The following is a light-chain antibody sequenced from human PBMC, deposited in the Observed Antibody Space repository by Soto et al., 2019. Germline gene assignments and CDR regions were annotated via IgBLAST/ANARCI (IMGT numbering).Light chain of an antibody. Sequence: EIVLTQSPGTLSLSPGERATLSCRASQSVSSSYLAWHQQKPGQAPRLLIYGASGRATGIPDRFSGSGSGTDFTLTISRLEPEDFAVYYCQQYGSSPPVTFGQVTRLEIK. CDR3: QQYGSSPPVT. V-gene: IGKV3-20*01. J-gene: IGKJ5*01. CDR1: QSVSSSY. CDR2: GAS.